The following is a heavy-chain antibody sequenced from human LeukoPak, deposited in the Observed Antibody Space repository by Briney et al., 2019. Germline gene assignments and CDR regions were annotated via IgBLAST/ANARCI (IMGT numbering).Heavy chain of an antibody. J-gene: IGHJ6*03. CDR3: ARGRVATILNYYMDV. D-gene: IGHD5-12*01. CDR1: GGTFSSYA. CDR2: IIPIFGTA. V-gene: IGHV1-69*05. Sequence: SVKVSCKASGGTFSSYAISWVRQAPRQGLEWMGGIIPIFGTANYAQKFQGRVTITTDESTSTAYMELSSLRSEDTAVYYCARGRVATILNYYMDVWGKGTTVTVSS.